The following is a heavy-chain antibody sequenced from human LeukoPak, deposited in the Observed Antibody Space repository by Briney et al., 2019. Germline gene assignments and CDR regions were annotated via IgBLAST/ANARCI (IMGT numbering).Heavy chain of an antibody. D-gene: IGHD2-15*01. Sequence: KTGGSLRLPCAASGFTFSSYSMNWVRQAPGKGLEWVSSISSSSSYIYYADSVEGRFTISRDNAKNSLYLQMNSLRAEDTAVYYCARVGVVAATDWGQGTLVTVSS. CDR2: ISSSSSYI. CDR3: ARVGVVAATD. CDR1: GFTFSSYS. J-gene: IGHJ4*02. V-gene: IGHV3-21*01.